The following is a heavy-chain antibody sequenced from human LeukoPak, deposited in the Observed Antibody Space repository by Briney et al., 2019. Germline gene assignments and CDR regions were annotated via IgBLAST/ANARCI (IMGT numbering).Heavy chain of an antibody. Sequence: GGSLGLSCAASGFTVSSNYMSWVRQAPGKGLEWVSVIYSGGSTNYADSVKGRFTISRDNSKNTLYLQMNSLRAEDTAVYYCARKMTAQVFGYYYYGLDVWGQGTTVTVSS. CDR3: ARKMTAQVFGYYYYGLDV. CDR1: GFTVSSNY. CDR2: IYSGGST. D-gene: IGHD2-21*02. J-gene: IGHJ6*02. V-gene: IGHV3-66*01.